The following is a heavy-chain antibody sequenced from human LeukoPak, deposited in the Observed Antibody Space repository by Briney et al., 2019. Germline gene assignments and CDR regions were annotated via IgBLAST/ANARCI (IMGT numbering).Heavy chain of an antibody. D-gene: IGHD2-15*01. Sequence: SETLSLTCTVSGGSISSYYWSWIRQPAGKGLKWIGRIYSSGSANYNPSLNSRVTMSVDTSKNQFSLKLSSVTAADTAVYYCAREVPRYCSGGSCLRNAFDIWGQGTMVTVSS. V-gene: IGHV4-4*07. J-gene: IGHJ3*02. CDR1: GGSISSYY. CDR2: IYSSGSA. CDR3: AREVPRYCSGGSCLRNAFDI.